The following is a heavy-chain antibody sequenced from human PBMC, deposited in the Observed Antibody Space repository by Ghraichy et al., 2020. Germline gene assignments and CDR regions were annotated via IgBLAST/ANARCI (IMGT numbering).Heavy chain of an antibody. CDR1: GGSVSSYY. CDR3: ARDGFYYDSSGFDS. Sequence: LSLTCSVSGGSVSSYYWSWIRQAAGKGLEWIGRIYTSGTTDYNPSLKSRVTMSVDTSKNQFSLEVTSVTAADTAVYYCARDGFYYDSSGFDSWVQGILVTVSS. V-gene: IGHV4-4*07. CDR2: IYTSGTT. J-gene: IGHJ4*02. D-gene: IGHD3-22*01.